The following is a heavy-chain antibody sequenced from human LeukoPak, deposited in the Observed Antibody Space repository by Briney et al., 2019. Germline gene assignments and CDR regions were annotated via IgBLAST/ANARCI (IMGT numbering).Heavy chain of an antibody. V-gene: IGHV4-31*03. CDR3: ARVGIVVPAAMSPLYYGMDV. J-gene: IGHJ6*02. D-gene: IGHD2-2*01. Sequence: PSQTLSLTCTVSGGSICSGGYYWSWIRQHPGKGLEWIGYIYYSGSTYYNPSLKSRVTISVDTSKNQFSLKLSSVTAADTAVYYCARVGIVVPAAMSPLYYGMDVWGQGTTVTVSS. CDR2: IYYSGST. CDR1: GGSICSGGYY.